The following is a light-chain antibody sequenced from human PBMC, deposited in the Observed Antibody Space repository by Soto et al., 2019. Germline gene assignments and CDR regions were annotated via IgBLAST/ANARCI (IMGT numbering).Light chain of an antibody. CDR3: QHDSTWLWT. Sequence: EIVMTQSPATLSVSPGERATLSCRASQSVSSKLAWYQQKPGQGPRLLIYGPSTRATGIPARFSGSGSGTEFTLTSSSLQSEDFAVYYRQHDSTWLWTFGQGTKGEIK. J-gene: IGKJ1*01. CDR2: GPS. CDR1: QSVSSK. V-gene: IGKV3-15*01.